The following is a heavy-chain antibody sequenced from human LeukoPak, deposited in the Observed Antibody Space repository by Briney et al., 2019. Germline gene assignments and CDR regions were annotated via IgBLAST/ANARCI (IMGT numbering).Heavy chain of an antibody. CDR3: AKDRSDYTYY. V-gene: IGHV3-23*01. CDR2: LSVSGGST. D-gene: IGHD3-3*01. CDR1: GFTISSYA. J-gene: IGHJ4*02. Sequence: PGGSLRLSCAASGFTISSYAMSWVRQAPGKGLEWVSALSVSGGSTYYADSVKGRFTISRDNSKNTLYLQMNSLRAEDTAVYYCAKDRSDYTYYWGQGTLVTVSS.